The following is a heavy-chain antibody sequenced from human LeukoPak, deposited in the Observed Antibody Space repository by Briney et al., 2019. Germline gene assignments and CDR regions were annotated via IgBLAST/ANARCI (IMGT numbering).Heavy chain of an antibody. J-gene: IGHJ3*02. CDR1: GYTFTSYG. V-gene: IGHV1-18*01. CDR3: ARDWGRDGYNFEAFDI. CDR2: VSAYNGNT. Sequence: WASVKVSCKASGYTFTSYGISWVRQAPVQGVEWRGGVSAYNGNTNYAQKLQGRVTMTTDTSTSTAYMELRSLRSDDTAVYYCARDWGRDGYNFEAFDIWGQGTMVTVSS. D-gene: IGHD5-24*01.